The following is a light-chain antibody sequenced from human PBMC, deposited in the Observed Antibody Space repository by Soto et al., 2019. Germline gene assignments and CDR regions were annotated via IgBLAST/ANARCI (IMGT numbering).Light chain of an antibody. Sequence: DIVMTQSPDSLAVSLGERATINCKSSQSVLYSSNNENYLAWYQQKPGQPPKLLVFWASTRESGVPDRFSGSGSGTDFTLTISGLQAEDVAVYYCQQYYSTPITFGQGTRLEIK. CDR2: WAS. CDR1: QSVLYSSNNENY. J-gene: IGKJ5*01. CDR3: QQYYSTPIT. V-gene: IGKV4-1*01.